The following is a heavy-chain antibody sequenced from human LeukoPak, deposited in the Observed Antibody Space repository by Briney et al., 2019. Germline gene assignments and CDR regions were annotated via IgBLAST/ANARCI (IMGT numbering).Heavy chain of an antibody. CDR1: GGSISSSSYY. V-gene: IGHV4-39*07. CDR2: IYYSGST. CDR3: ARTSAGYSYGHYDY. Sequence: PSETLSLTCTVSGGSISSSSYYWGWIRQPPGKGLEWIGSIYYSGSTYYNPSLKSRVTISVDTPKNQFSLKLSSVTAADTAVYYCARTSAGYSYGHYDYWGQGTLVTVSS. J-gene: IGHJ4*02. D-gene: IGHD5-18*01.